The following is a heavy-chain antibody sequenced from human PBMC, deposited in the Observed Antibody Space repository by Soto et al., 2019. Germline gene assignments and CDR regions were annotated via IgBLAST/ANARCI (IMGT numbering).Heavy chain of an antibody. CDR1: GFTFSDYA. V-gene: IGHV3-23*01. CDR3: AKLLRPGVQFFAF. Sequence: EVQLLESGGGLVQPGGSLRLSCAASGFTFSDYAMSWVRQAPGKGLDWVSAISSSGDHTFYADSVKGRFTISRDNSRNTLYLQGNSLRAEDTAVYYCAKLLRPGVQFFAFWGQGTLVTVSS. D-gene: IGHD1-1*01. J-gene: IGHJ4*02. CDR2: ISSSGDHT.